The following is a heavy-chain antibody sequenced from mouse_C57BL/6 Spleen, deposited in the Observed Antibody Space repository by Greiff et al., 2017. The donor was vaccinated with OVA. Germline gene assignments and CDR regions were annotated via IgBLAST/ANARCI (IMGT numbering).Heavy chain of an antibody. D-gene: IGHD1-1*01. Sequence: QVQLQQSGAELVRPGTSVKVSCKASGYAFTNYLIEWVKQRPGQGLEWIGVINPGSGGTNYNEKFKGKATLTADKSSSSAYMQLSSLTSEDSAVYFCARRGDYGSSYDWGQGTTLTVSS. CDR2: INPGSGGT. CDR1: GYAFTNYL. CDR3: ARRGDYGSSYD. J-gene: IGHJ2*01. V-gene: IGHV1-54*01.